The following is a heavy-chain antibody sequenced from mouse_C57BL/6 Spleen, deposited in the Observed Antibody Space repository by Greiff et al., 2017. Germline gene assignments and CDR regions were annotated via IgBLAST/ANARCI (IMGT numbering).Heavy chain of an antibody. CDR3: TRDGYYGVDD. CDR2: IDPETGGT. CDR1: GYTFTDYE. V-gene: IGHV1-15*01. D-gene: IGHD2-3*01. J-gene: IGHJ4*01. Sequence: QVQLKESGAELVRPGASVTLSCKASGYTFTDYEMHWVKQTPVHGLEWIGAIDPETGGTAYNQKFKGKAILTADKSSSTAYMELRSLTSEDSAVYYCTRDGYYGVDDWGQGTAVTVSS.